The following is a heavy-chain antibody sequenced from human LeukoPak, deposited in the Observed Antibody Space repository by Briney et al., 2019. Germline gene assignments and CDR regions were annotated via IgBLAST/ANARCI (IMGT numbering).Heavy chain of an antibody. CDR1: GFTFSTYE. CDR2: ISSGGSTT. V-gene: IGHV3-48*03. Sequence: GGSLRLSCAASGFTFSTYEMNWVRQAPGRGLEWVSYISSGGSTTYYADSVKGRLTISRDNAKNSLNLQMNNLRGDDTAVYYCARRYCSSTSCTLDYWGQGTQVTVSS. D-gene: IGHD2-2*01. CDR3: ARRYCSSTSCTLDY. J-gene: IGHJ4*02.